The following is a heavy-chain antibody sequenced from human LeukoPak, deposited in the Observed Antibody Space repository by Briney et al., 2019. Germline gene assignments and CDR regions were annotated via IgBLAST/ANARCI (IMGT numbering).Heavy chain of an antibody. CDR3: APTPQWLVLRVGNE. Sequence: GGSLRLSCAASGFTFSSYAMSWVRQAPGKGLEWVSAISGSGGSTYYADSVKGRFTISRDNSKNTLYLQMNSLRAEDTAVYYCAPTPQWLVLRVGNERGQGTLVTVSS. J-gene: IGHJ4*02. V-gene: IGHV3-23*01. CDR2: ISGSGGST. CDR1: GFTFSSYA. D-gene: IGHD6-19*01.